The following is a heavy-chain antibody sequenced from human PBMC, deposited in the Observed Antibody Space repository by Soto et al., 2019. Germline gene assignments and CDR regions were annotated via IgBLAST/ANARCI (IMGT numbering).Heavy chain of an antibody. Sequence: SETLSLTCTVSGDSISSSYWSWIRQSPGKGLEWIGYIYYSGFTNYNPSLKSRVTISVDTSKNQFSLKLSSATAADTAVYYCARDPPPPDYWGQGTLVTVSS. CDR2: IYYSGFT. J-gene: IGHJ4*02. CDR3: ARDPPPPDY. CDR1: GDSISSSY. V-gene: IGHV4-59*01.